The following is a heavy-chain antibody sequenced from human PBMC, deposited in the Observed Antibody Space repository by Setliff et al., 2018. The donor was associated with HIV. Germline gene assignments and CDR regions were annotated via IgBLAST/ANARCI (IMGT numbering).Heavy chain of an antibody. CDR1: GFSITDGFY. J-gene: IGHJ4*02. CDR2: INHGGST. D-gene: IGHD3-10*01. CDR3: ARQPPLRVLQVWFDDY. Sequence: PSETLSLTCDVSGFSITDGFYCAWIRQSPGKGLEWIGSINHGGSTYCTPSLKSRVTMSVDTSKNHFSLKLSSVTAADTAMYFCARQPPLRVLQVWFDDYWGQGTLVTVSS. V-gene: IGHV4-38-2*01.